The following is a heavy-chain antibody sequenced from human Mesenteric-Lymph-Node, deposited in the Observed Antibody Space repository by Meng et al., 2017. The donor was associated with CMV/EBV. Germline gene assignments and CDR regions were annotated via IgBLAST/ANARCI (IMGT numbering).Heavy chain of an antibody. Sequence: GESLKISCVVSGFAFNTYTMNWVRQAPGKGLEWVSSITSSSTFMYYADSVRGRFTISRDNAKNSLYLEMSSLRAEDTAVYYCARTYSGSYDYWGQGTLVTVSS. CDR2: ITSSSTFM. CDR1: GFAFNTYT. V-gene: IGHV3-21*01. CDR3: ARTYSGSYDY. D-gene: IGHD1-26*01. J-gene: IGHJ4*02.